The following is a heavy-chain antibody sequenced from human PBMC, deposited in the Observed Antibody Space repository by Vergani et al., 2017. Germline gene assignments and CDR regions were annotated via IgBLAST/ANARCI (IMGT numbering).Heavy chain of an antibody. V-gene: IGHV4-59*02. J-gene: IGHJ4*02. Sequence: QVKLQESGPGLVKPSETLSLTCTVSGASVNSYYWSWIRQPPGKGLEWMGYVSFRGDTLYDPSVKGRMTISLNTSSNQFSLYLTSVTAADTAVYYCGRERPETNAYDYWGQGTLVTVSS. CDR1: GASVNSYY. CDR3: GRERPETNAYDY. CDR2: VSFRGDT. D-gene: IGHD1-7*01.